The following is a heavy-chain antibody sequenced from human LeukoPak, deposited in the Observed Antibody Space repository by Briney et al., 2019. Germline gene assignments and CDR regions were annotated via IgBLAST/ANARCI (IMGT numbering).Heavy chain of an antibody. J-gene: IGHJ6*03. D-gene: IGHD2-15*01. CDR3: ARTMEGYCSGGSCYQYSYYMDV. CDR1: GGSISSYY. V-gene: IGHV4-59*01. CDR2: IYYSGSI. Sequence: SETLSLTCTVSGGSISSYYWSWIRQPPGKGLEWIGYIYYSGSINYNPSLKSRVTISVDTSKNQFSLKLTSVTAADTAVYYCARTMEGYCSGGSCYQYSYYMDVWGKGTTVTVSS.